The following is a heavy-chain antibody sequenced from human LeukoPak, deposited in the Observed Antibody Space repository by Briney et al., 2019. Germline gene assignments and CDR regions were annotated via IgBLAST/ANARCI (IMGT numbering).Heavy chain of an antibody. CDR1: GYIFIGYW. CDR3: ARLYCSGGFCYFDY. D-gene: IGHD2-15*01. CDR2: VYPGDSDT. Sequence: GESLKISCKGSGYIFIGYWIGWVRQMPGKGLEWMGTVYPGDSDTRYSPSFQGQVTISADKSIRTAYLQWSSLKASDTAIYYCARLYCSGGFCYFDYWSQGTPVTVSS. V-gene: IGHV5-51*01. J-gene: IGHJ4*02.